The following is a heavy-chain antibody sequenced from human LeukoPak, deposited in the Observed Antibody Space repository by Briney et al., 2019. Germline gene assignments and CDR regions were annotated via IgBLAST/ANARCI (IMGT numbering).Heavy chain of an antibody. CDR2: ISGSGSST. V-gene: IGHV3-23*01. J-gene: IGHJ4*02. CDR1: GFTFSSYA. Sequence: PGASLRLSCAAYGFTFSSYAMIWVRQIPGKGLEGLEWVSSISGSGSSTYYADSVKGRFTVSRDNSKNTLYLQMDSLRAEDTAAYYCARDGETARTADYWGQGTLITVSS. D-gene: IGHD1/OR15-1a*01. CDR3: ARDGETARTADY.